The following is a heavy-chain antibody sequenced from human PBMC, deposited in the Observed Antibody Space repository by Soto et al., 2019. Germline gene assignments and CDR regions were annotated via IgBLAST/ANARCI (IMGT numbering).Heavy chain of an antibody. J-gene: IGHJ3*02. V-gene: IGHV1-69*01. Sequence: QVQLVQSGAEVKKPGSSVKVSCKASGGTFSSYAISWVRQAPGQGLEWMGGIIPIFGTANYAQKFQGRVTITADESTSTAYMELSSLRSEDTAVYYCARDRSSSYHHHAGAFDIWGQGTMVTVSS. CDR1: GGTFSSYA. CDR2: IIPIFGTA. CDR3: ARDRSSSYHHHAGAFDI. D-gene: IGHD2-15*01.